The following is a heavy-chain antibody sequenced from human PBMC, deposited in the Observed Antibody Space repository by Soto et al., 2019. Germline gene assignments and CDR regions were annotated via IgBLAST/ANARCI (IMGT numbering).Heavy chain of an antibody. Sequence: SETRSRTWTVSGGSISSGDYYWIWIRQPPGKVLEWIGYIYYSGSTYYNPSLKSRVTISVDTSKNQFSLKLSSVTAADTAVYYCARVICSGGSCYLFDPWGQGTLVTVSS. CDR3: ARVICSGGSCYLFDP. V-gene: IGHV4-30-4*01. CDR1: GGSISSGDYY. J-gene: IGHJ5*02. D-gene: IGHD2-15*01. CDR2: IYYSGST.